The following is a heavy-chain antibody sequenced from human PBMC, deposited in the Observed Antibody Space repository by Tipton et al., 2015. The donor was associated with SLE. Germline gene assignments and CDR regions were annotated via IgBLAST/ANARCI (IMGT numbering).Heavy chain of an antibody. CDR1: GYSISSGSYF. J-gene: IGHJ3*02. CDR2: IYASGYT. Sequence: TLSLTCTVSGYSISSGSYFWSWIRQPAGKGLEWIGRIYASGYTNYNPSLKSRVTMSVDTSENQLSLKLTFVTAADTAVYYCARVVYSFSDAFDIWGQGTLVTVSS. V-gene: IGHV4-61*02. D-gene: IGHD6-13*01. CDR3: ARVVYSFSDAFDI.